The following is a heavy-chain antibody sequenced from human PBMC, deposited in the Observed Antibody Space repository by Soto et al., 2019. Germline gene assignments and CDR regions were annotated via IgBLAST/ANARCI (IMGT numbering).Heavy chain of an antibody. V-gene: IGHV1-69*01. CDR3: ARAVGKVVVVPANIMNYYYGMDV. Sequence: QVQLVQSGAEVKKPGSSVKVSCKASGGTFSSYAISWVRQAPGQGLEWMGGIIPIFGTANYAQKFQGRVTITADESTSKAYMELSSLRSEDTAVYYCARAVGKVVVVPANIMNYYYGMDVWGQGTTVTVSS. CDR1: GGTFSSYA. D-gene: IGHD2-2*01. J-gene: IGHJ6*02. CDR2: IIPIFGTA.